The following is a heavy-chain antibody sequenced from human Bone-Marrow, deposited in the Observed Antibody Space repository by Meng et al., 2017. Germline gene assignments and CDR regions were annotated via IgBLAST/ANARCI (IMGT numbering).Heavy chain of an antibody. Sequence: GGSLRLSCAAPGLTFSSYWMSWVRQAPGKGLEWVANIKQDGSEKYYVDSVKGRFTISRDNAKNSLYLQMNSLRAEDTAVYYCARASGVIIRGLDYWGQGTLVTVSS. J-gene: IGHJ4*02. V-gene: IGHV3-7*01. CDR2: IKQDGSEK. CDR1: GLTFSSYW. CDR3: ARASGVIIRGLDY. D-gene: IGHD3-10*01.